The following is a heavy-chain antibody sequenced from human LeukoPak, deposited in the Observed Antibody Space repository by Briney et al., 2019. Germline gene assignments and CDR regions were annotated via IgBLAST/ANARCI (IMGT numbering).Heavy chain of an antibody. Sequence: PSETLSLTCTVSGGSISSGSYYWSWIRQPAGKGLEWIGRIYTSGSTNYNPSLKSRVTISVDTSKNQFSLKLSSVTAADTAVYYCASLGSGWYSGGYYYYMDVWGKGTTVTVSS. CDR3: ASLGSGWYSGGYYYYMDV. J-gene: IGHJ6*03. CDR2: IYTSGST. V-gene: IGHV4-61*02. CDR1: GGSISSGSYY. D-gene: IGHD6-19*01.